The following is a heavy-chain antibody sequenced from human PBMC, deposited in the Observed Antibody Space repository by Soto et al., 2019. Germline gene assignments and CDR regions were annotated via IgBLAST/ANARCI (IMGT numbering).Heavy chain of an antibody. Sequence: GASVKFSCKASGYTFTGYYMHWVRQAPGQGLEWMGWINPNSGGTNYAQKFQGRVTITADESTSTAYMELSSLRSEDTAVYYCARVVPAAIAHHPVSRKNYYYYGMDVWGQGTTVTVSS. CDR2: INPNSGGT. CDR1: GYTFTGYY. CDR3: ARVVPAAIAHHPVSRKNYYYYGMDV. V-gene: IGHV1-2*02. D-gene: IGHD2-2*01. J-gene: IGHJ6*02.